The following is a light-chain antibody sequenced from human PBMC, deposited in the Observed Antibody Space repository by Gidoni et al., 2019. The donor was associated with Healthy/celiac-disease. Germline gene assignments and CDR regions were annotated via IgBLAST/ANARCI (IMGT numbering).Light chain of an antibody. CDR1: QSLLQNNGYNF. J-gene: IGKJ2*01. Sequence: DIVMTQSPLSLPVTPGEPASISCRSSQSLLQNNGYNFLEWYLQKPGQSPQLLTYLCSNRASGVPDRFSGSGSGTDFTLKISRVEAEDVGVYYCMQALQTPTFGQGTKLEIK. CDR2: LCS. CDR3: MQALQTPT. V-gene: IGKV2-28*01.